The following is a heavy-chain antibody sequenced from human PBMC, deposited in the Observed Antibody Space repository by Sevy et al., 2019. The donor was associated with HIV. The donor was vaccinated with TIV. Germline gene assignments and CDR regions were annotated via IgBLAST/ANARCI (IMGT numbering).Heavy chain of an antibody. Sequence: PRASVKVSCKASGYTISTYYMHWVRQAPGQGLEWMGIINPSGGSTDYAQKFQGRVSMTRDTSTSTVYMELSSLRSEDTAVYYCAREEWLKFFDYWGQGTLVTVSS. CDR2: INPSGGST. CDR3: AREEWLKFFDY. D-gene: IGHD3-3*01. CDR1: GYTISTYY. J-gene: IGHJ4*02. V-gene: IGHV1-46*01.